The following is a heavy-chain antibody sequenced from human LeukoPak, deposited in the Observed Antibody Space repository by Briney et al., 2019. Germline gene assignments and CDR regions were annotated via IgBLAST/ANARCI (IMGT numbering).Heavy chain of an antibody. CDR3: ARDRDGDYFDY. V-gene: IGHV3-48*02. CDR2: ISSSSSTI. J-gene: IGHJ4*02. CDR1: GFTFSSYS. Sequence: GGSLRLSCAASGFTFSSYSMNWVRQAPGKRLEWVSYISSSSSTIYYADSVKGRFTISRDNAKNSLYLQMSSLRDEDTAVYYCARDRDGDYFDYWGQGTLVTVSS. D-gene: IGHD4-17*01.